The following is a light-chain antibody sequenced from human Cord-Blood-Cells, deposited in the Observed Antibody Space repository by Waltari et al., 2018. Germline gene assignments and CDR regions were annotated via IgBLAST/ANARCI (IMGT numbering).Light chain of an antibody. Sequence: SYGLTQPPSVSVSPGQTARITCSGDALPKQYAYWYQQKPGQAPVLVIYKDSGRPSGIPERFSGSSSGTTVTLTISGVQAEDEADYYCQSADSSGTYWVFGGGTKLTVL. CDR3: QSADSSGTYWV. CDR2: KDS. CDR1: ALPKQY. V-gene: IGLV3-25*03. J-gene: IGLJ3*02.